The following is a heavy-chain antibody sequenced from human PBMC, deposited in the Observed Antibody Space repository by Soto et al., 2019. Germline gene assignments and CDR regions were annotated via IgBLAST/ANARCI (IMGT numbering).Heavy chain of an antibody. J-gene: IGHJ6*02. Sequence: QAQLVQSGAEVRKPGASVKVSCKASGYTFYSHSISWVRPAPGQGLAWMGRINADYGNTQDAQKFRGRVTMTTDTSTTTVYMELTNLRSDDTAVYYCARCIQGDYYYGMDVWGQGTTVTVSS. V-gene: IGHV1-18*01. CDR1: GYTFYSHS. D-gene: IGHD5-18*01. CDR2: INADYGNT. CDR3: ARCIQGDYYYGMDV.